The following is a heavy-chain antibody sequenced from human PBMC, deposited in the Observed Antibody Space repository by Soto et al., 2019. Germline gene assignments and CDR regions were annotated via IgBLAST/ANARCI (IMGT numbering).Heavy chain of an antibody. CDR1: GGSISSGDLY. CDR3: ARYPLGGVDAFDL. J-gene: IGHJ3*01. CDR2: IYYSGST. V-gene: IGHV4-31*03. D-gene: IGHD3-16*01. Sequence: QVQLQESGPGLVKPSQTLSLTCTVSGGSISSGDLYWGWIRQHPGKGLEWIGYIYYSGSTYYNPSLKNRLTISLDKSKNQFSLKLNSVTAADTAVYFCARYPLGGVDAFDLWGQGTMVTVSP.